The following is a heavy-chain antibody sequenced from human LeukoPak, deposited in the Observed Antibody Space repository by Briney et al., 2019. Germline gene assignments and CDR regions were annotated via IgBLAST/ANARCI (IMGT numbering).Heavy chain of an antibody. CDR3: ARMGGYSGYATH. CDR2: IHYSGTT. V-gene: IGHV4-59*08. D-gene: IGHD5-12*01. Sequence: SETLSLTCTVSAGSIITYYWSWIRHPPGKGLEWIGYIHYSGTTNYNPSLKNRVTISLDTSKNQFSLNLSSVTAADTAVYYCARMGGYSGYATHWGQGTLVTVSS. J-gene: IGHJ4*02. CDR1: AGSIITYY.